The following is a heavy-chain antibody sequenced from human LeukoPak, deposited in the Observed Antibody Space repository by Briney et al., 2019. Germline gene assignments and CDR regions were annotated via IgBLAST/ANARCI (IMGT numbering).Heavy chain of an antibody. Sequence: AASVKVSCKASGCTFSSYAISWVRQAPGQGLEWMGRIIPIFGTANYAQKFQGRVTITTDESTSTAYMELSSLRSEDTAVYYCARGGDGSVQFDYWGQGTLVTVSS. CDR1: GCTFSSYA. D-gene: IGHD6-25*01. J-gene: IGHJ4*02. CDR2: IIPIFGTA. V-gene: IGHV1-69*05. CDR3: ARGGDGSVQFDY.